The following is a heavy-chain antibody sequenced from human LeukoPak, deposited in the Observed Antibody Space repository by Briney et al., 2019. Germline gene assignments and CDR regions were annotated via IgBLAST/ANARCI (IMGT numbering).Heavy chain of an antibody. V-gene: IGHV1-18*01. CDR1: GYTFTSYG. Sequence: AASVKVSCKASGYTFTSYGISWVRQAPGQGLEWMGWISAYNGNTNYAQKLQGRVTMTTDTSTSTAYMELRSLRSDDTAVYYCAGLSGSYLEESFDYWGQGTLVTVSS. D-gene: IGHD1-26*01. J-gene: IGHJ4*02. CDR2: ISAYNGNT. CDR3: AGLSGSYLEESFDY.